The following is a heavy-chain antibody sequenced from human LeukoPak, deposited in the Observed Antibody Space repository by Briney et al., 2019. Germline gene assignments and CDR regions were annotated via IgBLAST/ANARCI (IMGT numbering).Heavy chain of an antibody. Sequence: KPAGSLTLSCAASGFTFSDYYRSWIRQAPGKGLEWVSYISNSGSTIYYADSVKGRFPISRDNDKNSLYLQMNSLRAEDTAVYYCARGWRGENQRTDYWGQGTLDTVAS. D-gene: IGHD3-10*01. V-gene: IGHV3-11*01. J-gene: IGHJ4*02. CDR3: ARGWRGENQRTDY. CDR2: ISNSGSTI. CDR1: GFTFSDYY.